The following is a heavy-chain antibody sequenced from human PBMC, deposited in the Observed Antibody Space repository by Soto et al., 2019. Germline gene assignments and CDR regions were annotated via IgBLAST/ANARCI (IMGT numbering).Heavy chain of an antibody. CDR1: GYTFTSYG. Sequence: GASVKVSCKASGYTFTSYGISWVRQAPGQGLEWMGWISAYNGNTNYAQKLQGRVTMTTDTSTSTAYMELRSLRSDDTAVYYCARDYFPAYCGGDCYQWVYFDYWGQGTLVTVSS. J-gene: IGHJ4*02. CDR2: ISAYNGNT. D-gene: IGHD2-21*02. CDR3: ARDYFPAYCGGDCYQWVYFDY. V-gene: IGHV1-18*01.